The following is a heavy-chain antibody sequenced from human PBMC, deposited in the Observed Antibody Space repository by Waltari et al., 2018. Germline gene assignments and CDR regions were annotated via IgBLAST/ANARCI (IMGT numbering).Heavy chain of an antibody. Sequence: EVQLVESGGGLVQTGGSLRLPCAAYGFTVSSYALSWVRQAPANGVEWVSAISGSGGSTYYADSVEGRFTIYRDNSKNTLYLQMNSLRAEDTAVYYCAKDLPSRVNTMVRGVTFYNVGADYWGQGTLVTVSS. CDR1: GFTVSSYA. V-gene: IGHV3-23*04. CDR2: ISGSGGST. J-gene: IGHJ4*02. CDR3: AKDLPSRVNTMVRGVTFYNVGADY. D-gene: IGHD3-10*01.